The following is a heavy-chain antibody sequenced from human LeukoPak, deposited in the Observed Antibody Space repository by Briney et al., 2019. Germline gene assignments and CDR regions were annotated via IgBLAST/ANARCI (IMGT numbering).Heavy chain of an antibody. D-gene: IGHD3-10*01. J-gene: IGHJ4*02. CDR1: GFTFSSYG. CDR3: ASLSPLWFGELGGFDY. Sequence: PGGSLRLSCAASGFTFSSYGMHWVRQAPGKGLEWVAFIRYDGSNKYYADSVKGRFTISRDNSKNTLYLQMNSLRAEDTAVYYCASLSPLWFGELGGFDYWGQGTLVTVSS. V-gene: IGHV3-30*02. CDR2: IRYDGSNK.